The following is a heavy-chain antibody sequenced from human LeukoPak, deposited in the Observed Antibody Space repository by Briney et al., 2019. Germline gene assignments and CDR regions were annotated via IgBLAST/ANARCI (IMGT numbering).Heavy chain of an antibody. D-gene: IGHD6-19*01. J-gene: IGHJ4*02. V-gene: IGHV3-48*01. CDR2: ISSSSSTI. CDR3: ASGYNSGWYEEVYFDY. Sequence: GGSLRLSCAASGFTFSSYSMTWVRQAPGKGLEWVSYISSSSSTIYYADSVKGRFTISRDNAKNSLYLQMNSLRAEDTAVYYCASGYNSGWYEEVYFDYWGQGTLVTVSS. CDR1: GFTFSSYS.